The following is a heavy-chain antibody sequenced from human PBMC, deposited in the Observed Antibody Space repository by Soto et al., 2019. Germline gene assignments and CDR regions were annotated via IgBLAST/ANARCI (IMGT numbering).Heavy chain of an antibody. V-gene: IGHV4-59*01. J-gene: IGHJ2*01. Sequence: PSETLSLTCSVSGGSMRCYYWSWIRQPPGKGLEWIGYIPDSGSPTYNPSLKSRVTMSVDTSKNQLSLNLSSVTAADTARYYCARVWRRGWFFDLWGRGTPVTVSS. CDR1: GGSMRCYY. D-gene: IGHD1-1*01. CDR3: ARVWRRGWFFDL. CDR2: IPDSGSP.